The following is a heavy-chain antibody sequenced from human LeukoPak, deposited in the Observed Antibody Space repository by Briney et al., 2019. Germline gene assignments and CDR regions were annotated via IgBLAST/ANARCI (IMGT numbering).Heavy chain of an antibody. CDR3: ARDLAVLGHLPHYDYVWGDINFDY. D-gene: IGHD3-16*01. Sequence: GGSLRLSCTASGFTFSTYSMNWVRQAPGRGLEWVSYISGSSSSSDGGAIQYADSVKGRFTISRDNAKNSLYLQMNSLRAEDTAVYYCARDLAVLGHLPHYDYVWGDINFDYWGQGTLVTVSS. CDR1: GFTFSTYS. J-gene: IGHJ4*02. V-gene: IGHV3-48*04. CDR2: ISGSSSSSDGGAI.